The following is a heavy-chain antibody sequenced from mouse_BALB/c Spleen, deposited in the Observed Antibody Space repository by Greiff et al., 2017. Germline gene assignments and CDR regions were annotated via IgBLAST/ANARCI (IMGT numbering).Heavy chain of an antibody. V-gene: IGHV8-12*01. CDR1: GFSLTTSGMG. J-gene: IGHJ3*01. CDR3: ARSVMELTESFAY. Sequence: QVTLKLSGPGLLQPSQTLSLSCSFSGFSLTTSGMGVVWIRQPSGKGLEWLAHLYCDDANCYNPSLKSRLTTSKDASSNQIVLKITSGDTADAATDYCARSVMELTESFAYWGQGTLVTVSA. D-gene: IGHD4-1*01. CDR2: LYCDDAN.